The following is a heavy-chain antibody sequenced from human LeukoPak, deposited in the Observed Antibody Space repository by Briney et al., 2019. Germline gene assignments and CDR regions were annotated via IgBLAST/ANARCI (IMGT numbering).Heavy chain of an antibody. Sequence: SETLSLTCTVSGGSISSYYWSWIRQPPGKGLEWIGYIYYSGGTNYNPSLKSRVTISVDTSKNQFSLKLSSVTAADTAVYYCATSIAAAGSWYFDLWGRGTLATVSS. V-gene: IGHV4-59*01. D-gene: IGHD6-13*01. CDR1: GGSISSYY. CDR2: IYYSGGT. J-gene: IGHJ2*01. CDR3: ATSIAAAGSWYFDL.